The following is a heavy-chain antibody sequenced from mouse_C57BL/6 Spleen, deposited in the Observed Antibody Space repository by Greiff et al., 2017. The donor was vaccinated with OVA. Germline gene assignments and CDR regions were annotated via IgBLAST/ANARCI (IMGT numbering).Heavy chain of an antibody. CDR1: GYTFTSYW. J-gene: IGHJ1*03. CDR2: IDPSDSET. Sequence: QVQLKQPGAELVRPGSSVKLSCKASGYTFTSYWMHWVKQRPIQGLEWIGNIDPSDSETHYNQKFKDKATLTVDKSSSTAYMQLSSLTSEDSAVYYCARSVPEGYFDVWGTGTTVTVSS. CDR3: ARSVPEGYFDV. V-gene: IGHV1-52*01. D-gene: IGHD6-1*01.